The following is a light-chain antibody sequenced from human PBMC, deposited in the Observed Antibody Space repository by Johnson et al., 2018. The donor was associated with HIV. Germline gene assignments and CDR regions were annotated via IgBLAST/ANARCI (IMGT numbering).Light chain of an antibody. Sequence: SVLTQPPSVSAAPGQKVTISCSGSSSTIGNKYVSWYQILPGTAPKLLIYKNNQRPSGIPDRFSGSKSGTSATLGITGLQTGDEADYYCGTWDTSLSTGGVFGTGTKVTVL. J-gene: IGLJ1*01. V-gene: IGLV1-51*02. CDR1: SSTIGNKY. CDR2: KNN. CDR3: GTWDTSLSTGGV.